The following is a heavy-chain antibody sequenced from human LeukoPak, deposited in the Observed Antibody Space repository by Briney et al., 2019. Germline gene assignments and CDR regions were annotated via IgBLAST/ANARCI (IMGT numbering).Heavy chain of an antibody. CDR1: GYTFTSYD. J-gene: IGHJ6*02. Sequence: ASVKVSCKASGYTFTSYDINWVRQATGQGLEWMGWMNPNSGNTGYAQKFQGRVTMTRNTSISTAYMELSSLRSEDTAVYYCARVYSGSYYYYCGMDVWGQGTTVTVSS. CDR3: ARVYSGSYYYYCGMDV. V-gene: IGHV1-8*01. CDR2: MNPNSGNT. D-gene: IGHD1-26*01.